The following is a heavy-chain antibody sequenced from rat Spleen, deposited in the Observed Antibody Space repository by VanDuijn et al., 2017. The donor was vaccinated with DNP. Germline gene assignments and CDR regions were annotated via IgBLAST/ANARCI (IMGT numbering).Heavy chain of an antibody. V-gene: IGHV5-20*01. Sequence: EVLVVDSGGGLVQPGGSLRLSCAASGFTFSDYYMSWVRQAPTTGLEWVATISNTGDSTYYRDSVKGRFTISRDNAKSSLYLQMDSLRSEDTATYYCTKTGGNWVAHWGQGTLVTVSS. CDR1: GFTFSDYY. CDR2: ISNTGDST. D-gene: IGHD1-11*01. J-gene: IGHJ3*01. CDR3: TKTGGNWVAH.